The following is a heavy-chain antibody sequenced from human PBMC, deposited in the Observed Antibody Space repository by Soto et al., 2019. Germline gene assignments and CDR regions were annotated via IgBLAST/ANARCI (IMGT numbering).Heavy chain of an antibody. CDR1: AASFSKYY. V-gene: IGHV4-59*13. D-gene: IGHD3-16*01. CDR3: ASVTFGGVVLAH. CDR2: IYFNGNT. Sequence: LSLTCPVSAASFSKYYWTWIRQPPGKGLEWIGYIYFNGNTNYNPSLKRRVTISVDTSKKQISLNLTSVTDADTAVYFCASVTFGGVVLAHWGQGTLVTVSS. J-gene: IGHJ4*02.